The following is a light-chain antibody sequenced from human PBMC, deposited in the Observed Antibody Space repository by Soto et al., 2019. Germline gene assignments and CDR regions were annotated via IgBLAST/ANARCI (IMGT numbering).Light chain of an antibody. CDR2: WAS. Sequence: DIVMTQSPDSLAVSLGERATINCKSSQSVLYSSNNKNYFAWYQQKPGQPPKLLISWASTRESGVPDRFSGSGSGTDFTLTISSLQAEDVAVYYCQQRQYWPPITFGQGTRLEIK. CDR3: QQRQYWPPIT. V-gene: IGKV4-1*01. J-gene: IGKJ5*01. CDR1: QSVLYSSNNKNY.